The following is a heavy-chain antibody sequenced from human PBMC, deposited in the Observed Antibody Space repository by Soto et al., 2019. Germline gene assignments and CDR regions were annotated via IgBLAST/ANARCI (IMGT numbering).Heavy chain of an antibody. J-gene: IGHJ5*02. CDR2: INHSGST. CDR3: AAAVARGWFDP. D-gene: IGHD6-19*01. V-gene: IGHV4-34*02. Sequence: QVQLQQWGAGLLKPSETLSLTCAIYGGSFSGYYWSWIRQPPGKGLEWIGEINHSGSTNYNPSLKSXXAXSXXSSKTQSSLKLSSVTAADMAVYYCAAAVARGWFDPWGQGTLVTVSS. CDR1: GGSFSGYY.